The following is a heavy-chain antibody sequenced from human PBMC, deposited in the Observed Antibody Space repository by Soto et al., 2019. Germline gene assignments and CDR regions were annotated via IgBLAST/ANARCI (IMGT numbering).Heavy chain of an antibody. CDR2: ISSSSSYI. J-gene: IGHJ4*02. Sequence: GSLRLSCAASGFTFSSYSMNWVRQAPGKGLEWVSSISSSSSYIYYADSVKGRFTISRDNAKNSLYLQMNSLTAEDTAVYYCAREGVHNYNEYYFDYWGQGTLVTVSS. CDR1: GFTFSSYS. D-gene: IGHD3-22*01. CDR3: AREGVHNYNEYYFDY. V-gene: IGHV3-21*01.